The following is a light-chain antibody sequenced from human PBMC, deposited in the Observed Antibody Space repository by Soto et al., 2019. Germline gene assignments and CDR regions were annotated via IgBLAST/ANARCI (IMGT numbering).Light chain of an antibody. V-gene: IGKV1-9*01. Sequence: DIQLTQSPSFLSASVGDRVTITCRASQGISSYLAWYQQKPGKAPKLRIYAASTLQSGVPSRFSGSGSGTEFTLTISRLQPEDFATYYCQKVNSYPTFGQGTRLEIK. J-gene: IGKJ5*01. CDR3: QKVNSYPT. CDR2: AAS. CDR1: QGISSY.